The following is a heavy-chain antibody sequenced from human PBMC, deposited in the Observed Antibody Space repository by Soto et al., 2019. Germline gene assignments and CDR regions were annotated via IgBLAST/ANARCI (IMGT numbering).Heavy chain of an antibody. J-gene: IGHJ4*02. D-gene: IGHD3-10*01. CDR1: GGSFSGHY. CDR2: INYSETT. V-gene: IGHV4-34*01. Sequence: TGTLSLTCAAYGGSFSGHYCSWVRQPPGKGLEWIGEINYSETTNYNPSLESPVTVSVDSFKNQCTLKVTSVAAADTAVYYCARRYGSGKYYFDFWGQGTPVTVSS. CDR3: ARRYGSGKYYFDF.